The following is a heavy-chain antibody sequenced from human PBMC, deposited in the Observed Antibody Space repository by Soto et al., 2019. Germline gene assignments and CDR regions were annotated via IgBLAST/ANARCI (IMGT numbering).Heavy chain of an antibody. V-gene: IGHV1-18*01. CDR3: ARAHITIFGVVIGTFDY. CDR1: GHTFTSYG. CDR2: ISAYNGNT. J-gene: IGHJ4*02. Sequence: GASVKVSCKASGHTFTSYGISWVRQAPGQGLEWIGWISAYNGNTNYAQKLQGRVTMTTDTSTSTAYMELRSLRSDDTAVYYCARAHITIFGVVIGTFDYWGQGTLVTVSS. D-gene: IGHD3-3*01.